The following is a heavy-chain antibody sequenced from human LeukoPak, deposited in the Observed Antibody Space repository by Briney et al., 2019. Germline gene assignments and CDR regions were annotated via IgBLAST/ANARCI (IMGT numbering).Heavy chain of an antibody. D-gene: IGHD4-17*01. Sequence: QPGGSLRLSCAASGFTFSSYSMTWVRQAPGKGLEWVSSISSSSSYIYYADSVKGRFTISRDNAKNSLYLQMNSLRAEDTAVYYCAREGRYGDYTFDYWGQGTLVTVSS. CDR1: GFTFSSYS. V-gene: IGHV3-21*01. CDR2: ISSSSSYI. CDR3: AREGRYGDYTFDY. J-gene: IGHJ4*02.